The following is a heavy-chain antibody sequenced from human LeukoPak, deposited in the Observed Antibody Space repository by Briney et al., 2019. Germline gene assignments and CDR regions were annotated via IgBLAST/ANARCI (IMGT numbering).Heavy chain of an antibody. J-gene: IGHJ4*02. CDR3: ARVSGWYGDFDY. V-gene: IGHV3-30-3*01. Sequence: PGGSLRLSCAASGFTFSSYAMHWVRQAPGKGLEWVAVISYDGSNKYYADSVKGRFTISRDNSKNTLYLQMNSLRAEDTAVYYCARVSGWYGDFDYWGQGTLVTVSS. CDR1: GFTFSSYA. D-gene: IGHD6-19*01. CDR2: ISYDGSNK.